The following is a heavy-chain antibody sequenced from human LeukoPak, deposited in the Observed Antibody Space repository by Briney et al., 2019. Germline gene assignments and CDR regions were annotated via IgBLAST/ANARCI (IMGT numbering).Heavy chain of an antibody. Sequence: PGGSLRLSCAASGFTFSSYSMNWVRRAPGKGLEWVSSISSSSSYIYYADSGKGRFTISRDNAKNSLYLQMNSLRAEGTAVHYCARDKSGSSGYYYRDDAFDIWGQGTMVTVSS. CDR3: ARDKSGSSGYYYRDDAFDI. V-gene: IGHV3-21*01. CDR2: ISSSSSYI. CDR1: GFTFSSYS. D-gene: IGHD3-22*01. J-gene: IGHJ3*02.